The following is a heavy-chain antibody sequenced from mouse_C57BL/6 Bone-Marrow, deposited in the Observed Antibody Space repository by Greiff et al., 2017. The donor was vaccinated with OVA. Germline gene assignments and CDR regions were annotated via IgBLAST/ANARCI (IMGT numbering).Heavy chain of an antibody. CDR2: IDPSDSYT. Sequence: QVQLQQPGAELVRPGTSVKLSCKASGYTFTSYWMHWVKQRPGQGLEWIGVIDPSDSYTNSNQKFKGKATLTVDTSSSTAYMQLSSQTSEDSAGYYCARSHDYGSSYWGQGTLVTVSA. D-gene: IGHD1-1*01. V-gene: IGHV1-59*01. CDR1: GYTFTSYW. CDR3: ARSHDYGSSY. J-gene: IGHJ3*01.